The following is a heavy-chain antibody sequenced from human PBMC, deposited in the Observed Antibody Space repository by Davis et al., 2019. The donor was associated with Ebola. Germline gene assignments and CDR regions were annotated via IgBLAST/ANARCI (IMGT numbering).Heavy chain of an antibody. CDR1: GFTFSNYW. V-gene: IGHV3-74*01. D-gene: IGHD3-16*01. CDR2: INRDESGT. J-gene: IGHJ6*02. Sequence: PGGSLRLSCAASGFTFSNYWMHWVRQAPGKGLVWVSRINRDESGTTYADSVKGRFTISRDNAKNSLYLQMNSLRAEDKAVYYCARVFSGGTRGYYYYGMEGWGQGTTVTVSS. CDR3: ARVFSGGTRGYYYYGMEG.